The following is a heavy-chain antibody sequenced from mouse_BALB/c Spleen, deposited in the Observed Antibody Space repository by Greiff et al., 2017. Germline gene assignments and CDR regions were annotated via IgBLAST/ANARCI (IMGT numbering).Heavy chain of an antibody. D-gene: IGHD1-1*01. Sequence: LQQPGSELVRPGASVKLSCKASGYTFTSYWMHWVKQRPGQGLEWIGNIYPGSGSTNYDEKFKSKATLTVDTSSSTAYMQLSSLTSEDSAVYYCARGGYYYGSSSFYWYFDVWGAGTTVTVSS. CDR2: IYPGSGST. CDR1: GYTFTSYW. CDR3: ARGGYYYGSSSFYWYFDV. V-gene: IGHV1S22*01. J-gene: IGHJ1*01.